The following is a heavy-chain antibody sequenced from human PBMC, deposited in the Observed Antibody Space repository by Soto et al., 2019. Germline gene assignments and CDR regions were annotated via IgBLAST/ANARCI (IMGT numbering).Heavy chain of an antibody. Sequence: QITLKESGPTLVKPTQPLTLTCTFSGFSLSTSAVGVGWIRQPPGKALEWLALIYWHDDKRYNPSLKSRLTITKDTYKNQVVLNMNNMDPVDTATYFCAHREGDDYVWGSYKGAFDTWGKGTMVTVSS. J-gene: IGHJ3*02. D-gene: IGHD3-16*01. CDR1: GFSLSTSAVG. CDR3: AHREGDDYVWGSYKGAFDT. CDR2: IYWHDDK. V-gene: IGHV2-5*01.